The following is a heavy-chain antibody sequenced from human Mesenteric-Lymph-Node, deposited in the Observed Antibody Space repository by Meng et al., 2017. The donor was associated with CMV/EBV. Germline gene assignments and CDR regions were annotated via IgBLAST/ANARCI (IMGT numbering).Heavy chain of an antibody. J-gene: IGHJ4*02. V-gene: IGHV3-9*01. CDR2: ISWNSGSI. CDR1: GFTFDDYA. Sequence: GGSLRLSCAASGFTFDDYAMHWVRQAPGKGLEWVSGISWNSGSIGYADSVKGRFTISRDNAKNSLYLQMNSLRAEDTALYYCAKDPGGVGATNSGYFDYWGQGTLVTVSS. CDR3: AKDPGGVGATNSGYFDY. D-gene: IGHD1-26*01.